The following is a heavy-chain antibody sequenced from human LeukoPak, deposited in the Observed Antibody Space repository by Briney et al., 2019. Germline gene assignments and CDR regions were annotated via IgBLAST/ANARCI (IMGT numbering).Heavy chain of an antibody. Sequence: GGSLRLSCAASGFIVSSNYMTWVRQPPGKGREWVSAIYSGGTTYYADSVKGRFTISRDDSKNTVFLQMNSLRAEDTAVYYCARGGEDSPLWFEPKQYHFDCWGQGALVTVSS. CDR3: ARGGEDSPLWFEPKQYHFDC. J-gene: IGHJ4*02. D-gene: IGHD3-10*01. V-gene: IGHV3-53*01. CDR1: GFIVSSNY. CDR2: IYSGGTT.